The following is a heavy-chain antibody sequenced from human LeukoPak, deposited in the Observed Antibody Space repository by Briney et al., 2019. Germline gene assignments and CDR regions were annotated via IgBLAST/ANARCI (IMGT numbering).Heavy chain of an antibody. Sequence: GGSLRLSCAASGFSFSNSWMYWVRQGPGKGPVWVSRIKRDETTIEYADSVKGRFTISRDNAKNTLFLQMSSLRVEDTAVYYCVRGPDHGGSYCPDWGQGTRVTVSS. D-gene: IGHD1-26*01. CDR1: GFSFSNSW. CDR2: IKRDETTI. V-gene: IGHV3-74*01. J-gene: IGHJ4*02. CDR3: VRGPDHGGSYCPD.